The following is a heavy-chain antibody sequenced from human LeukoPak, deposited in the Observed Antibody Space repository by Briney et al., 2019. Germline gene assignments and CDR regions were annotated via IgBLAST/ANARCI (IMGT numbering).Heavy chain of an antibody. J-gene: IGHJ4*02. Sequence: GGSLRLSCAASVFTFMTAVMNWVRQAPGKGLECVSYISRSGTTISYAQSVKRRFTITRDNAQNSLTLHMNTLRADDTAVYYCAKDGGPHFAHWGQGTLVTVSS. CDR2: ISRSGTTI. V-gene: IGHV3-48*01. CDR1: VFTFMTAV. CDR3: AKDGGPHFAH. D-gene: IGHD2-15*01.